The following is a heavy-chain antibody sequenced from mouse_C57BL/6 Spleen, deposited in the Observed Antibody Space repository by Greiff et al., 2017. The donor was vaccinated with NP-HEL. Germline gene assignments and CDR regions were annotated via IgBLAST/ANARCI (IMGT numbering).Heavy chain of an antibody. D-gene: IGHD1-1*01. CDR1: GYAFSSYW. CDR2: IYPGDGDT. J-gene: IGHJ1*03. CDR3: AKDYYGSSYDWYFDV. V-gene: IGHV1-80*01. Sequence: QVQLKQSGAELVKPGASVKISCKASGYAFSSYWMYWVKQRPGKGLEWIGQIYPGDGDTNYNGKFKGKATLTADKSSSTAYMQLSSLTSEDSAVYFCAKDYYGSSYDWYFDVWGTGTTVTVAS.